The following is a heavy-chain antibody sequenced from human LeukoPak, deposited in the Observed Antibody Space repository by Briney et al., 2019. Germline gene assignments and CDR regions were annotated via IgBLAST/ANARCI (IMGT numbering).Heavy chain of an antibody. CDR1: GFTFSNYN. CDR3: AKDGGTTVVTGGFGY. D-gene: IGHD4-23*01. Sequence: GGSLRLSCADSGFTFSNYNMNWVRQAPGKAMEWVSSITSSGTYTFYADSVKGRFTISRDNAKNSLYLQMNSLRAEDTAVYYCAKDGGTTVVTGGFGYWGQGTLVTVSS. V-gene: IGHV3-21*01. CDR2: ITSSGTYT. J-gene: IGHJ4*02.